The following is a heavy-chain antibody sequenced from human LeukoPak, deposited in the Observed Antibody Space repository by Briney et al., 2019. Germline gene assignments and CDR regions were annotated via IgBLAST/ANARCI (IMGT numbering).Heavy chain of an antibody. CDR2: ISGYNGHT. V-gene: IGHV1-18*01. J-gene: IGHJ4*02. CDR1: GFSFASFG. D-gene: IGHD1-26*01. CDR3: ARGTWEAAATPHSFDT. Sequence: ASVKVSCKAFGFSFASFGFNWVRQAPGQGLEWMGWISGYNGHTRYEQKFHDRVTMTTDSSTGTVYMELRSLRYDDTALYYCARGTWEAAATPHSFDTWGQGALVLVSS.